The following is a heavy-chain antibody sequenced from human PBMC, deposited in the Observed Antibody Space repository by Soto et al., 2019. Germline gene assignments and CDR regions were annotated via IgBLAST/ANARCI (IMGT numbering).Heavy chain of an antibody. D-gene: IGHD3-3*01. V-gene: IGHV1-46*01. CDR3: ARVRDFWTPYLGYGLDV. CDR2: INPSGGST. J-gene: IGHJ6*02. Sequence: ASVKVSCKASGYTFTSYYMHWVRQAPGQGLEWMGIINPSGGSTSYAQKFQGRVTMTRDTSTSTVYMELSSLRSEDTAVYYCARVRDFWTPYLGYGLDVWGQGTTVTVSS. CDR1: GYTFTSYY.